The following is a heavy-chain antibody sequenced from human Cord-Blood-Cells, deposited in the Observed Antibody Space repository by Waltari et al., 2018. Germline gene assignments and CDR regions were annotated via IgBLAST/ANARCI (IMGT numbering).Heavy chain of an antibody. V-gene: IGHV4-39*01. CDR3: ARHRTGDDAFDI. Sequence: QLQLQESGPGLVKPSETLSLPCTVSGGSISSSSYYWGWIRQPPGKGLEWIGSIYYSGSTCYNPSIKSRVTISVDTSKNQFSLKLSSVTAADTAVYYCARHRTGDDAFDIWGQGTMGTVSS. CDR2: IYYSGST. J-gene: IGHJ3*02. D-gene: IGHD7-27*01. CDR1: GGSISSSSYY.